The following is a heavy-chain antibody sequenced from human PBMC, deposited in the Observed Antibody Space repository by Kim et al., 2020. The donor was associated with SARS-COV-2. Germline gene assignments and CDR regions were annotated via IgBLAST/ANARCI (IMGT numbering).Heavy chain of an antibody. CDR2: IYYSGIN. D-gene: IGHD4-17*01. J-gene: IGHJ4*02. CDR1: GGSISSGGYY. CDR3: ARARSYGDYAPDY. Sequence: SETLSLTCTVSGGSISSGGYYWSWIRQHPGKDLVWVGYIYYSGINYYNPSLKSRVTIAVDTSKNQFSLKLSSVTAADTAVYSCARARSYGDYAPDYWGQG. V-gene: IGHV4-31*03.